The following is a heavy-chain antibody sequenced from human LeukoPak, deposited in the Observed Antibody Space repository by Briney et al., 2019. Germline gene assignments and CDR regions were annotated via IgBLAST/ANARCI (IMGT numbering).Heavy chain of an antibody. J-gene: IGHJ6*03. CDR1: GGTFSSYA. D-gene: IGHD2-15*01. V-gene: IGHV1-69*05. CDR2: IIPIFGIA. Sequence: SLKVSCKASGGTFSSYAISWVRQAPGQGLEWMGGIIPIFGIANYAQKFQGRVTITTDESTSTAYMELSSLRSEDTAVYYCARVEDCSGGSCYPRRNYDMDVWGKGTTVTVSS. CDR3: ARVEDCSGGSCYPRRNYDMDV.